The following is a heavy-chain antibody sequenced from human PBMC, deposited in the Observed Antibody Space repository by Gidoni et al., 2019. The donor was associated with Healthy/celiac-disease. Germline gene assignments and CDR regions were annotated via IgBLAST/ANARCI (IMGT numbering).Heavy chain of an antibody. CDR1: GFTFSSYG. V-gene: IGHV3-33*01. D-gene: IGHD3-10*01. CDR3: ARDGFLGPYYYMDV. J-gene: IGHJ6*03. CDR2: IWYDGSNK. Sequence: QVQLVESGGGVVQPGRSLRLSCAASGFTFSSYGMYWVRQAPGKGLEWVAVIWYDGSNKYYADSVKGRFTISRDNSKNTLYLQMNSLRAEDTAVYYCARDGFLGPYYYMDVWGKGTTVTVSS.